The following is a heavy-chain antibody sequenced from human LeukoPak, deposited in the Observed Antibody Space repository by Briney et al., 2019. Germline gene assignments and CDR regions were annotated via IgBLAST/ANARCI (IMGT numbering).Heavy chain of an antibody. CDR1: GGSISSYY. CDR2: IYYSGST. V-gene: IGHV4-59*08. J-gene: IGHJ5*02. D-gene: IGHD6-13*01. Sequence: PSETLSLTRTVSGGSISSYYWSWIRQPPGKGLEWIGYIYYSGSTNYNPSLKSRVTISVDTSKNQFSLKLSSVTAADTAVYYCARHRRDSSSWPNWFDPWGQGTLVTVSS. CDR3: ARHRRDSSSWPNWFDP.